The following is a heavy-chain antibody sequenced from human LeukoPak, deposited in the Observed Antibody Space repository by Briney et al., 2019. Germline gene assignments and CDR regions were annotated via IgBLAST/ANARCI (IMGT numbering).Heavy chain of an antibody. J-gene: IGHJ4*02. CDR1: GFTFSSYG. D-gene: IGHD3-16*01. CDR3: AKENPGDDVSFDY. CDR2: IWYDGSNK. Sequence: GGSLRLSCAASGFTFSSYGMHWVRQAPGKGLEWVAVIWYDGSNKYYADSVKGRFTISRDNSKNTLYLQMNSLRAEDTAVYYCAKENPGDDVSFDYWGQGTLVTVSS. V-gene: IGHV3-33*06.